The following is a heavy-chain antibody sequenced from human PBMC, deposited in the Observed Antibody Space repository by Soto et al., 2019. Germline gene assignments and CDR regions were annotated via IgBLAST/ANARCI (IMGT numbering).Heavy chain of an antibody. CDR1: GYSFTSYW. CDR2: IYPGDSDT. Sequence: PGESLKISCKGSGYSFTSYWIGWVRQMPGKGLEWMGIIYPGDSDTRYSPSFQGQVTISADKSISTAYLQWSSLKASDTAMYYCARRKGPGYPPYPYYYYGMDVWGQGTTVTVSS. J-gene: IGHJ6*02. V-gene: IGHV5-51*01. D-gene: IGHD3-9*01. CDR3: ARRKGPGYPPYPYYYYGMDV.